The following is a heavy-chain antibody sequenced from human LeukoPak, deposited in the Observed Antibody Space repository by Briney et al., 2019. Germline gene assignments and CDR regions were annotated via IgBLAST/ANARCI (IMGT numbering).Heavy chain of an antibody. CDR3: ARGMTDYYYGSGNEVDY. CDR2: ISPSGGIT. V-gene: IGHV3-23*01. J-gene: IGHJ4*02. CDR1: GFTFSSHG. Sequence: GGSLRLSCAASGFTFSSHGMNWVRQAPGRGLEWVSGISPSGGITYYTDSVKGRFTISRDNAKNSLYLQMNSLRAEDTAVYYCARGMTDYYYGSGNEVDYWGQGTPVTVSS. D-gene: IGHD3-10*01.